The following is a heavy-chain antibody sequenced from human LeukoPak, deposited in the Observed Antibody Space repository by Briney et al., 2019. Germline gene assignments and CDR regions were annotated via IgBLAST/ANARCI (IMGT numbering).Heavy chain of an antibody. Sequence: SETLSLTCTVSGGSISSYYWSWIRQPPGEGLEWIGDIYHTGSTNYNPSLRSRVTLSLDKSKNHFALKLTSVTVADTAIYYCASYDYVWGSLDFWGQGTLVPVSS. V-gene: IGHV4-59*01. CDR2: IYHTGST. D-gene: IGHD3-16*01. CDR3: ASYDYVWGSLDF. CDR1: GGSISSYY. J-gene: IGHJ4*02.